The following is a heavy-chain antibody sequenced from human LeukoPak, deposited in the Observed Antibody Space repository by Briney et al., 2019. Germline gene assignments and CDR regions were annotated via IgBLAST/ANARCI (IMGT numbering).Heavy chain of an antibody. CDR1: GYTFTGYY. J-gene: IGHJ5*02. CDR2: INPNSGGT. Sequence: ASVKVSCKASGYTFTGYYMHWVRQAPGQGLGWMGWINPNSGGTNYAQKFQGRVTMTRDTSISTAYMELSRLRSDDTAVYYCARSITIFGVADNWFDPWGQGTLVTVSS. CDR3: ARSITIFGVADNWFDP. V-gene: IGHV1-2*02. D-gene: IGHD3-3*01.